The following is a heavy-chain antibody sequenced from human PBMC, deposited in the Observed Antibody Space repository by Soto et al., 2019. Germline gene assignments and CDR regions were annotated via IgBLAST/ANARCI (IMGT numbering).Heavy chain of an antibody. CDR3: AKDNLAPYSKGWAIRFDP. CDR1: GFTFSSYA. V-gene: IGHV3-23*01. Sequence: DVHLLESGGGLVQPGGSLRLSCAASGFTFSSYAMGWVRQAPGEGLEWVSSIGGSGSYTYYADSVKGRFTISRDNFKSTLDLQMNSLRAEDTAVYYCAKDNLAPYSKGWAIRFDPWGQGTLVTVSS. J-gene: IGHJ5*02. CDR2: IGGSGSYT. D-gene: IGHD6-19*01.